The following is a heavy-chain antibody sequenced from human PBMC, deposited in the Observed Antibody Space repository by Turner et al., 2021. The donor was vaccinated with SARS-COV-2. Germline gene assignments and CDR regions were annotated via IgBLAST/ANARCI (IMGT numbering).Heavy chain of an antibody. D-gene: IGHD1-26*01. Sequence: EVQLLESGGGLVQPGGSLRLSCAASGFTFSSYTMTWFRQAPGKGLQWVSAIRGSGSGTYYADSVKGRFTISRDNSKSTLYLQMSSLRAEDTAIYYCAKDVGVASLVGATADYWGQGTLVTVSS. CDR2: IRGSGSGT. J-gene: IGHJ4*01. V-gene: IGHV3-23*01. CDR1: GFTFSSYT. CDR3: AKDVGVASLVGATADY.